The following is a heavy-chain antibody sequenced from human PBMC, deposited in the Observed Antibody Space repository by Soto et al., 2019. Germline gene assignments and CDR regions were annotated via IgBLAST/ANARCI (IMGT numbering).Heavy chain of an antibody. Sequence: ASVKVSCKVSGYTLTELSMHWVRQAPGKGLEWMGGFDPEDGETIYAQKFQGRVTMTEDTSTDTAYMELSSLRSEDTAVYYCATVLGDYVRFDYWGQGTLVTVSS. J-gene: IGHJ4*02. D-gene: IGHD4-17*01. CDR2: FDPEDGET. V-gene: IGHV1-24*01. CDR1: GYTLTELS. CDR3: ATVLGDYVRFDY.